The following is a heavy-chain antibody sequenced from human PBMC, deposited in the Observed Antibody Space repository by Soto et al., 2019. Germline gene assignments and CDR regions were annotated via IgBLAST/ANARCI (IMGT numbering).Heavy chain of an antibody. D-gene: IGHD1-26*01. CDR3: ARGPLGVGSTSFVDY. Sequence: SEPLSLTCAVSGGSFSGYYWSWIRQPPGKGLEWIGEINHSGSTNYNPSLKSRVTISVDTAKNQFSLKLSSVTAADTAVYYCARGPLGVGSTSFVDYWGQGTLVTVSS. CDR2: INHSGST. J-gene: IGHJ4*02. V-gene: IGHV4-34*01. CDR1: GGSFSGYY.